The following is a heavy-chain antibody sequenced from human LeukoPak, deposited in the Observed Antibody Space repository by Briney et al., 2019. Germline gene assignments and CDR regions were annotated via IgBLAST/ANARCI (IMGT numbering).Heavy chain of an antibody. J-gene: IGHJ4*02. Sequence: GASVKVSCKASGYTFTSYGISWVRQAPGQGLEWMGWISAYNGNTNYAQKFQGRVTMTTDTSTSTAYMELRSLRSDDTAVYYCARVRGYYDSSGYSHFDYWGQGTLVTVSS. CDR2: ISAYNGNT. V-gene: IGHV1-18*01. D-gene: IGHD3-22*01. CDR1: GYTFTSYG. CDR3: ARVRGYYDSSGYSHFDY.